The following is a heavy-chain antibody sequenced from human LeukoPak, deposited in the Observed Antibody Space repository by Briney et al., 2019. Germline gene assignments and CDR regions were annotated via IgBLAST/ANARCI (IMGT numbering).Heavy chain of an antibody. CDR2: IYYSGST. CDR1: GGSISSSSYY. CDR3: ARHLRITMVRGVTAEYYFDY. J-gene: IGHJ4*02. Sequence: SETLSLTCTVSGGSISSSSYYWGWIRQPPGKGLEWIGSIYYSGSTYYNPSLKSRVTISVDTSKNQFSLKLSSVTAADTAVYYCARHLRITMVRGVTAEYYFDYWGQGTLVTVSS. D-gene: IGHD3-10*01. V-gene: IGHV4-39*01.